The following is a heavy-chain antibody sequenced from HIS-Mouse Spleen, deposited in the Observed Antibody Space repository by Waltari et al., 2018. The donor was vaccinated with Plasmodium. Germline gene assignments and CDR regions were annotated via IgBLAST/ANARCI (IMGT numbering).Heavy chain of an antibody. J-gene: IGHJ1*01. CDR1: GYTLPGYY. D-gene: IGHD6-13*01. Sequence: QVQLVQSGAEVKKPGASVKVSCQASGYTLPGYYRHWVRQAPGQGLEWMGWINPNSGGTNYAQKFQGRVTMTRDTSISTAYMELSRLRSDDTAVYYCARVLGYKAAAGTFVEYFQHWGQGTLVTVSS. V-gene: IGHV1-2*02. CDR3: ARVLGYKAAAGTFVEYFQH. CDR2: INPNSGGT.